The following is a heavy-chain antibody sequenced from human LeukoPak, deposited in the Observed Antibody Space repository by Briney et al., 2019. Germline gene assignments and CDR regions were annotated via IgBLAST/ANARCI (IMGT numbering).Heavy chain of an antibody. CDR3: ARHLSGITGYTYGRGIDY. CDR1: GFSFSNYA. Sequence: GGSLRLSCAASGFSFSNYAMSWVRQAPGKGLEWVSAISGRGANTYYADSVKGRFTISRDNAKTSLYLQMNSLRAEDTAVYYCARHLSGITGYTYGRGIDYWGQGTLVTVSS. V-gene: IGHV3-23*01. CDR2: ISGRGANT. J-gene: IGHJ4*02. D-gene: IGHD5-18*01.